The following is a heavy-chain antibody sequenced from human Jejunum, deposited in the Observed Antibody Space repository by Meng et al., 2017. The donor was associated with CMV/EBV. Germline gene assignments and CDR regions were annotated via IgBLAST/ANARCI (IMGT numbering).Heavy chain of an antibody. CDR3: AARGGYSAGLLPLHY. Sequence: SVSSASYCWNWIRQPPGKGLEWIGYVYYGGGTSYDPSIRSRVTMSLDTSKSQFSLKLTSVTAADTAVYYCAARGGYSAGLLPLHYWGQGTLVTVSS. V-gene: IGHV4-61*01. CDR1: SVSSASYC. D-gene: IGHD3-10*01. CDR2: VYYGGGT. J-gene: IGHJ4*02.